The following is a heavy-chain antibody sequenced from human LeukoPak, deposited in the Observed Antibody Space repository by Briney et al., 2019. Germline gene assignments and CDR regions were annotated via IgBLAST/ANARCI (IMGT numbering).Heavy chain of an antibody. CDR1: GFTFSSYT. CDR2: IGTSSTTI. CDR3: ARFAAGGSYYYYMDV. D-gene: IGHD6-25*01. Sequence: GGSLRLSCAASGFTFSSYTMNWVRQPPGKGLEWVSNIGTSSTTIYYADSVKGRFTISRDNAKNSLYLQMNSLRADDTTVYYCARFAAGGSYYYYMDVWGKGTTVTVSS. J-gene: IGHJ6*03. V-gene: IGHV3-48*01.